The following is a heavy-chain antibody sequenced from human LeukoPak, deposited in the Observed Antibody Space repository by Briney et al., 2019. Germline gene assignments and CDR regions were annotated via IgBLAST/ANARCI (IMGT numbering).Heavy chain of an antibody. J-gene: IGHJ2*01. Sequence: GASVKVSCKASGYTFTSYAMHWVRQAPGQRLEWMGWINAGNGNTKYSQKSQGRVTITRDTSASTAYMELSSLRSEDTAVYYCARDPSGDYGWYFDLWGRGTLVTVSS. CDR3: ARDPSGDYGWYFDL. CDR1: GYTFTSYA. V-gene: IGHV1-3*01. CDR2: INAGNGNT. D-gene: IGHD4-17*01.